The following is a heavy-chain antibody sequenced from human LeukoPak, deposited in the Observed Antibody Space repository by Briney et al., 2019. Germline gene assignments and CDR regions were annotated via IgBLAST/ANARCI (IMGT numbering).Heavy chain of an antibody. D-gene: IGHD3-10*01. V-gene: IGHV1-8*01. CDR1: GFTFTIYD. CDR2: MNPNNGNT. J-gene: IGHJ5*02. CDR3: VRDGEGVAISVNYWFDP. Sequence: ASVKVSCKASGFTFTIYDINWVRQASGQGLEWMGWMNPNNGNTGYAQKFQGRVTMTRDTSISTAYMELRGLRSDDTAVYYCVRDGEGVAISVNYWFDPWGQGTLVTVSS.